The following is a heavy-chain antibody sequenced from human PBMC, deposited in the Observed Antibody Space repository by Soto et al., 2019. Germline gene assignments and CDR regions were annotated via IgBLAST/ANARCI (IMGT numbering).Heavy chain of an antibody. J-gene: IGHJ5*02. CDR3: ARAPSSSWRSNWFDP. D-gene: IGHD6-13*01. CDR2: IYHSGST. V-gene: IGHV4-4*02. CDR1: SGSISSSNW. Sequence: PSETLSLTCAVSSGSISSSNWWSWVRQPPGKGLEWIGEIYHSGSTNYNPSLKSRVTISVDKSKNQFSLKLSSVTAADTAVYYCARAPSSSWRSNWFDPWGQGTLVTV.